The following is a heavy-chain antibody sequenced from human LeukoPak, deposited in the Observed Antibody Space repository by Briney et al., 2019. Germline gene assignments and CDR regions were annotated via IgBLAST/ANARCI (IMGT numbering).Heavy chain of an antibody. V-gene: IGHV1-69*13. CDR2: IIPIFGTK. CDR1: GGTFSSYA. J-gene: IGHJ4*02. D-gene: IGHD3-22*01. Sequence: GASVKVSCKASGGTFSSYAISWVRQAPGQGLEWMGGIIPIFGTKNYAQKLQGRVTITADESTSTAYMELSSLRSEYTAVYYCASRTYTYDSSGYYRRNYYFDYWGQGTLVTVSS. CDR3: ASRTYTYDSSGYYRRNYYFDY.